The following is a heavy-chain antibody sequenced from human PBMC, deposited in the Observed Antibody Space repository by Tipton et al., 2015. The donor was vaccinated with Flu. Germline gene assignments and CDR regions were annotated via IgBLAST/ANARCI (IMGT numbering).Heavy chain of an antibody. CDR2: INPSGGST. CDR3: ARDLGPGTMIVVVITPSGSGMDV. Sequence: QVQLVQSGAEVKKPGASVKVSCKASGYTFTSYFMHWVRQAPGQGLEWMGIINPSGGSTTYAQKFQGRVTMTRDTSTSTVYMELSSLRSEDTAVYYCARDLGPGTMIVVVITPSGSGMDVWGQGTTVTVSS. J-gene: IGHJ6*02. CDR1: GYTFTSYF. V-gene: IGHV1-46*01. D-gene: IGHD3-22*01.